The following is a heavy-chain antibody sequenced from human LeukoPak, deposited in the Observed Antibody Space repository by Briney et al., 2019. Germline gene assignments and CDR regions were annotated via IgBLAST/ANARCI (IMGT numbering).Heavy chain of an antibody. CDR3: ARGPQRRSGPTRFDY. Sequence: SETLSLTCTVSGVSISSGDYYWSWIRQPPGKGLEWIGYIYYSGSTYYNPSLKSRVTISVDTSKNQFSLKLSSVTAADTAVYYCARGPQRRSGPTRFDYWGQGTLVTVSS. J-gene: IGHJ4*02. D-gene: IGHD6-19*01. V-gene: IGHV4-30-4*08. CDR1: GVSISSGDYY. CDR2: IYYSGST.